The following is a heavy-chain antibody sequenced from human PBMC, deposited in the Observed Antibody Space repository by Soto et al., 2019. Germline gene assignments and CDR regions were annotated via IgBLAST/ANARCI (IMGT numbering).Heavy chain of an antibody. V-gene: IGHV4-39*01. Sequence: SETRSRTCTVSGGSISSSSYYWVWVRQPPGKVLEWIGSIYYSGSTYYNPSLKSRVTISVDTSKNQFSLKLSSVTAADTAVYYCARHPRAITIFGVVIIPTGMDVWGQGTTVTVSS. CDR3: ARHPRAITIFGVVIIPTGMDV. CDR2: IYYSGST. J-gene: IGHJ6*02. CDR1: GGSISSSSYY. D-gene: IGHD3-3*01.